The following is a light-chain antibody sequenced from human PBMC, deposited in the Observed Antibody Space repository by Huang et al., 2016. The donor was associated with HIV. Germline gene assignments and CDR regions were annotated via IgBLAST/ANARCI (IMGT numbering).Light chain of an antibody. J-gene: IGKJ3*01. CDR2: AAS. Sequence: DIQMTQSPSSVSASVGDRVTITCRASQGIRSWLAWYQQKPGKAPRLLIYAASTLKSGGPSRFSGSGFGTDFTLTISSLQAEDFATYFCQDVTTLPFTFGPGTKVDI. CDR1: QGIRSW. V-gene: IGKV1-12*01. CDR3: QDVTTLPFT.